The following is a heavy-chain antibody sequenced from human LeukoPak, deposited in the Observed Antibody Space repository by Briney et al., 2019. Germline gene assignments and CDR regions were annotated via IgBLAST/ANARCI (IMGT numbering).Heavy chain of an antibody. Sequence: GGSLRLSCAGSGLTLRSYGMTWVRQAPGKGLEWVSSISGNGGVTTYADSVKGRFTMSRDNSRNTLYLQMDSLRAEDTAVYYCAKDPNGDYIGAFDAWGQGTMVIVSS. CDR1: GLTLRSYG. CDR2: ISGNGGVT. D-gene: IGHD2-8*01. V-gene: IGHV3-23*01. CDR3: AKDPNGDYIGAFDA. J-gene: IGHJ3*01.